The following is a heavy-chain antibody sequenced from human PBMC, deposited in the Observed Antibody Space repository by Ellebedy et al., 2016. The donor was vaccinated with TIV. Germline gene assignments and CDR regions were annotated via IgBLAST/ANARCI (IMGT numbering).Heavy chain of an antibody. D-gene: IGHD2-2*01. Sequence: SETLSLXXTVSGDSISSSGYYWGWIRQPPGKGLEWLGSLYYGGSIYYNPSLKSRVTISVDTSKNQFSLRLNSVTAADTAIYYCARLHCSSTDPRLNWFDPWGQGTLVTVSS. V-gene: IGHV4-39*01. J-gene: IGHJ5*02. CDR1: GDSISSSGYY. CDR3: ARLHCSSTDPRLNWFDP. CDR2: LYYGGSI.